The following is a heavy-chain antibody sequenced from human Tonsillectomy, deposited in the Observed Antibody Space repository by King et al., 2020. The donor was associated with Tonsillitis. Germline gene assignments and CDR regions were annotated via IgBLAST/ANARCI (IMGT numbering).Heavy chain of an antibody. J-gene: IGHJ4*02. V-gene: IGHV1-8*01. CDR3: ARVSDSSGYYYFDY. CDR2: MNPNSGNT. D-gene: IGHD3-22*01. Sequence: QLVQSGAEVKKPGASVKVSCKASGYTFTSYDINWVRQATGQGLEWMGWMNPNSGNTGHAQKFQGRITMTRNTSISTAYMELSSLRSEDTAVYYCARVSDSSGYYYFDYWGQGTLVTVSS. CDR1: GYTFTSYD.